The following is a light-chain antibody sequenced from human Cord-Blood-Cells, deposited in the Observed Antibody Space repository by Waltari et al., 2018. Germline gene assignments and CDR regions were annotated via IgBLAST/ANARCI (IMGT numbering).Light chain of an antibody. V-gene: IGLV1-36*01. CDR1: SSNLGNNP. CDR2: YDD. Sequence: SVLTQPPPLSAAPRPRVTISCSGSSSNLGNNPVNWYQQLPGKAPKLLIYYDDLLPSGVSDRFSGSKSGTSASLAISGLQSEDEADYYCAAWDDSLNGYVFGTGTKVTVL. J-gene: IGLJ1*01. CDR3: AAWDDSLNGYV.